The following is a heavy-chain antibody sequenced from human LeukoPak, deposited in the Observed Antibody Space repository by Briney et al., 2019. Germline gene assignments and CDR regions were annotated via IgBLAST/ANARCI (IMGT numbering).Heavy chain of an antibody. CDR2: INPYNGDT. V-gene: IGHV1-18*01. CDR1: GYTFTTYG. CDR3: AREGVTKYYFDY. D-gene: IGHD4-11*01. J-gene: IGHJ4*02. Sequence: GASVMVSCKASGYTFTTYGISWVRQAPGQGLEGMGWINPYNGDTNYAQKLQGRVTMTTDTSTSTAYMELRSLRSDDTAVYYCAREGVTKYYFDYWGQGTLVTVSS.